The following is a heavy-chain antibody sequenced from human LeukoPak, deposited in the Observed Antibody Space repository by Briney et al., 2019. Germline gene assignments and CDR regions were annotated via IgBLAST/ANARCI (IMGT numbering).Heavy chain of an antibody. Sequence: PSETLSLTCTVSGGSISSYYWSWISQPPGKGLEWIGYIYYSGTTNYNPSLKSRVTIAVDTSNNQFSLNLIAVSAAATAVYFCARGRGGGGSSNNWFDPWGQGTLVTVSS. CDR3: ARGRGGGGSSNNWFDP. J-gene: IGHJ5*02. CDR2: IYYSGTT. D-gene: IGHD2-15*01. V-gene: IGHV4-59*12. CDR1: GGSISSYY.